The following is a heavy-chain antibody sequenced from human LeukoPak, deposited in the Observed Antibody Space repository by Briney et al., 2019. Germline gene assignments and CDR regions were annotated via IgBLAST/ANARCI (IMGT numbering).Heavy chain of an antibody. V-gene: IGHV3-9*01. Sequence: GRSLRLSCSASGFTFDDFAMHWVRNVPGRGLEWVATISWNSDGSGYADSVKGRFTISRDNAKNSLYLQMNSLKPEDSALFYWTKMGPTPYAFDHWGLGTLVTVSS. CDR2: ISWNSDGS. D-gene: IGHD1-26*01. J-gene: IGHJ4*02. CDR3: TKMGPTPYAFDH. CDR1: GFTFDDFA.